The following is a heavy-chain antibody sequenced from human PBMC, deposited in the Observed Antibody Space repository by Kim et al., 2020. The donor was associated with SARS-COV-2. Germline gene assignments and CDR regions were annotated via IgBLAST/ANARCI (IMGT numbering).Heavy chain of an antibody. D-gene: IGHD2-15*01. CDR2: ISGSGGST. V-gene: IGHV3-23*01. J-gene: IGHJ4*02. Sequence: GGSLRLSCAASGFTFSSYAMSWVRQAPGKGLEWVSAISGSGGSTYYADSVKGRFTISRDNSKNTLYLQMNSLRAEDTAVYYCAKDSFSVVVVAADNFGYWGQGTLVTVSS. CDR3: AKDSFSVVVVAADNFGY. CDR1: GFTFSSYA.